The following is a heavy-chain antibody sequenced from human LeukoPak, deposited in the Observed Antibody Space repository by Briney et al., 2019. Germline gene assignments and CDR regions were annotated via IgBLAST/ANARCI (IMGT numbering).Heavy chain of an antibody. CDR2: ISGSGGST. J-gene: IGHJ4*02. V-gene: IGHV3-23*01. CDR3: AKGGLWYGKNDH. D-gene: IGHD3-10*01. CDR1: GFTFSSYA. Sequence: GGSLRLSCAASGFTFSSYAMSWVRQAPGKGLGWVSAISGSGGSTYYADSVKGRFTISRDNSENTLYLQMNSLRAEDTAVYYCAKGGLWYGKNDHWGQGTLVTVSS.